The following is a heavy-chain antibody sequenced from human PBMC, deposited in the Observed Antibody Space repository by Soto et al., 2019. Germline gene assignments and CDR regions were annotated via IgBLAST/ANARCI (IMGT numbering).Heavy chain of an antibody. CDR2: IYTSGST. D-gene: IGHD3-10*01. J-gene: IGHJ6*02. CDR1: GGSISSYY. V-gene: IGHV4-4*07. CDR3: ARDRVYYYGSGRADYYYYGMDA. Sequence: SETLSLTCTVSGGSISSYYWSWIRQPAGKGLEWIGRIYTSGSTNYNPSLKSRVTMSVDTSKNQFSLKLSSVTAADTAVYYCARDRVYYYGSGRADYYYYGMDAWGQGTTVTVSS.